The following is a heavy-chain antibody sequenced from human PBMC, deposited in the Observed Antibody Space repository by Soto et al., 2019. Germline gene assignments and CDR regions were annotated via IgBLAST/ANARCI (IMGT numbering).Heavy chain of an antibody. D-gene: IGHD3-10*01. J-gene: IGHJ4*02. Sequence: QVQLVESGGGVVQPGRSLRLSCAASGFTFSSYGMHWVRQAPGKGLEWVAVISYDGSNKYYADSVKGRFTISRDNSKNTLYLQMISLRAEDTAVYYCDTMGDFDYWGQGTLVTVSS. CDR2: ISYDGSNK. CDR3: DTMGDFDY. V-gene: IGHV3-30*03. CDR1: GFTFSSYG.